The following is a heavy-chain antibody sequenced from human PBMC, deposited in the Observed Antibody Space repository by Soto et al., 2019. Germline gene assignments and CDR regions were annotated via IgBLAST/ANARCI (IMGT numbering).Heavy chain of an antibody. CDR1: GGSFSGYY. Sequence: SETMSLTCAVYGGSFSGYYWSWIRQPPGKGLEWIGEINHSGSTNYNPSLKSRVTISVDTSKNQFSLKLSSVTAADTAVYYCARLPGGVTIFGLVPYYYYMDVWGKGTTVTVSS. CDR2: INHSGST. V-gene: IGHV4-34*01. J-gene: IGHJ6*03. CDR3: ARLPGGVTIFGLVPYYYYMDV. D-gene: IGHD3-3*01.